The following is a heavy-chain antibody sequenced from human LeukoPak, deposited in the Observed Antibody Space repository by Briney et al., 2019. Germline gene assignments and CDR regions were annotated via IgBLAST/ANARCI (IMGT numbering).Heavy chain of an antibody. V-gene: IGHV4-38-2*01. J-gene: IGHJ3*02. CDR3: ARWDSGEWFQHAFDI. CDR1: GYSISSGYY. CDR2: IYHSGST. Sequence: SVTVSLTCGVSGYSISSGYYWGWIRQPPGKGLEWIGSIYHSGSTYYNPSLKSRVTISVDTSKNQFSLKLRSVTAADTALYYCARWDSGEWFQHAFDIWGQRT. D-gene: IGHD3-3*01.